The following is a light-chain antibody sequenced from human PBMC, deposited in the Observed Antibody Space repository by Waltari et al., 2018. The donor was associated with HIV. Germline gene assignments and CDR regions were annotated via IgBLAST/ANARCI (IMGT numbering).Light chain of an antibody. CDR1: SSDIGGYDY. J-gene: IGLJ3*02. Sequence: QSALTQPASVSGSLGQSITFSCTGTSSDIGGYDYVSCYQQHPGEAPKIIIYDVTNRPPGVSVRCSGSKSGDTASLTSSGLQEEDEADYYCTSFTTTTAWVFGGGTKLTVL. CDR3: TSFTTTTAWV. V-gene: IGLV2-14*03. CDR2: DVT.